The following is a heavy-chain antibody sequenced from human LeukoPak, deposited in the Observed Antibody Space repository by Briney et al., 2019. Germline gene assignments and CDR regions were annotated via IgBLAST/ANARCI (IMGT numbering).Heavy chain of an antibody. J-gene: IGHJ4*02. CDR3: AREGELERQGAFDY. CDR1: GFTFSSYW. CDR2: IKQDGSEK. V-gene: IGHV3-7*01. D-gene: IGHD1-1*01. Sequence: PGGSLRLSCAASGFTFSSYWMSWVRQAPGKGLEWVANIKQDGSEKYYVDSVKGRFTISRDNAKNSLYLQMNSLRAEDTAVYYCAREGELERQGAFDYWGQGALVTVSS.